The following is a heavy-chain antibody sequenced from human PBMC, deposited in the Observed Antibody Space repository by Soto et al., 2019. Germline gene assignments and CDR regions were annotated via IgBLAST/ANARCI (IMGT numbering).Heavy chain of an antibody. CDR3: ARSPMATFDFYFDY. Sequence: GSLKISCKGSGYSFTSYWISWVRQMPGKGLEWMGRIDPSDSYTNYSPSFQGHVTISADKSISTAYLQWSSLKASDTAMYYCARSPMATFDFYFDYWGQGTLVTVSS. V-gene: IGHV5-10-1*01. CDR1: GYSFTSYW. CDR2: IDPSDSYT. D-gene: IGHD5-12*01. J-gene: IGHJ4*02.